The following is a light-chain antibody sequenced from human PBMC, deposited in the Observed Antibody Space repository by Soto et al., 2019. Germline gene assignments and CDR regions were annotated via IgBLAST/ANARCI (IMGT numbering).Light chain of an antibody. CDR3: AAWDDSLSGYV. CDR2: RNN. Sequence: XSVLTQPPSASGTPGQRVTISCSGSSSNIGSNYVYWYQQLPGTAPKLLIYRNNQRPSGVPDRFSGSKSGTSASLAISGLRSEDEADYYCAAWDDSLSGYVFGTGTKVTVL. J-gene: IGLJ1*01. V-gene: IGLV1-47*01. CDR1: SSNIGSNY.